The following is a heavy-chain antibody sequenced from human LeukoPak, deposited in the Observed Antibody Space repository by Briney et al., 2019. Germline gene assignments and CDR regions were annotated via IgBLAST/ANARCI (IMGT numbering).Heavy chain of an antibody. J-gene: IGHJ4*02. CDR3: ARQNDFRLDY. CDR2: IYPGDSDT. D-gene: IGHD3-3*01. V-gene: IGHV5-51*01. Sequence: PGGSPRLSCKGSGYTFSSYWIGWVRQMPGKGLGWMGIIYPGDSDTRYSPSLQGQVTISVDTSIGTAYLQWSSLKASDTAIYYCARQNDFRLDYWGQGTLVTVSS. CDR1: GYTFSSYW.